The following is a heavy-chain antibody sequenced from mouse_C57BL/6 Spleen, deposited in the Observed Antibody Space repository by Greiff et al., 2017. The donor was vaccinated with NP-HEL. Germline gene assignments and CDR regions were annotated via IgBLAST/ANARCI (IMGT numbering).Heavy chain of an antibody. CDR1: GYTFTSYW. Sequence: QVQLQQPGAELVKPGASVKLSCKASGYTFTSYWMHWVKQRPGQGLEWIGMIHPNSGSTNYNEKFKSKATLTVDKSSSTAYMQLSSLTSEDSAVYYCARSYGKKDWYFDVWGTGTTVTVSS. D-gene: IGHD2-1*01. CDR2: IHPNSGST. V-gene: IGHV1-64*01. CDR3: ARSYGKKDWYFDV. J-gene: IGHJ1*03.